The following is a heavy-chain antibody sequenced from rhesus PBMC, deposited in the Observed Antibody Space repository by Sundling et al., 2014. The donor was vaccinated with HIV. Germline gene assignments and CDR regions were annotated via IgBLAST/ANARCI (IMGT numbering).Heavy chain of an antibody. J-gene: IGHJ4*01. CDR2: ISSGGGTT. Sequence: EVQLVESGGGLVQPGGSLRLSCAASGFTFSSYGMYWVRQAPGKGLEWISAISSGGGTTYYADSVKGRFTISRDNSKNTLSLQMNSLRPEDTAVYYCAKWGFTGSWLVSWGQGVLVAVSS. V-gene: IGHV3S42*01. CDR1: GFTFSSYG. D-gene: IGHD6-25*01. CDR3: AKWGFTGSWLVS.